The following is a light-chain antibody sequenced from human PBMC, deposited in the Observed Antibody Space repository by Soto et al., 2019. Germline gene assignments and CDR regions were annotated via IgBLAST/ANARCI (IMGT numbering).Light chain of an antibody. CDR1: QSISSW. J-gene: IGKJ2*01. CDR3: QQYNSYSPGYT. CDR2: DAS. Sequence: DIQMTQSPSTLSASVGDRVTITCRASQSISSWLAWYQQKPGKAPKLLIYDASSLESGVPSRFSGSGSGTELTLTISSLQPDDFATYYCQQYNSYSPGYTFGQGTKLEIK. V-gene: IGKV1-5*01.